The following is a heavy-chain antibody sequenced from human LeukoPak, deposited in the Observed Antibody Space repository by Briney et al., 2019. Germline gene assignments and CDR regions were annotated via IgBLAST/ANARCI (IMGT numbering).Heavy chain of an antibody. CDR1: GGSVSSGSYY. CDR3: ARSQLLLEVGVYYYYGMDV. Sequence: SETLSLTCTVSGGSVSSGSYYWSWIRQPPGKGLEWIGYIYYSGRTNYNPSLKSRVTISVDTSKSQFSLILSSVTAADTAVYYCARSQLLLEVGVYYYYGMDVWGQGTTVTVSS. CDR2: IYYSGRT. V-gene: IGHV4-61*01. D-gene: IGHD2-2*01. J-gene: IGHJ6*02.